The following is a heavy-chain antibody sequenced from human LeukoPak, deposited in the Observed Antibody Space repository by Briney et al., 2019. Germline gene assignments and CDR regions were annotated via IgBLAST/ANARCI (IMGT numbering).Heavy chain of an antibody. J-gene: IGHJ4*02. D-gene: IGHD3-3*01. V-gene: IGHV1-3*01. Sequence: GALVKVSCKASGYTFTSYAMHWVRQAPGQRLEWMGWINAGNGNTKYSQKFQGRVTITRDTSASTAYMELSSLRSEDTAVYYCAAGGSYDFWSGYQYYFDYWGQGTLVTVSS. CDR2: INAGNGNT. CDR1: GYTFTSYA. CDR3: AAGGSYDFWSGYQYYFDY.